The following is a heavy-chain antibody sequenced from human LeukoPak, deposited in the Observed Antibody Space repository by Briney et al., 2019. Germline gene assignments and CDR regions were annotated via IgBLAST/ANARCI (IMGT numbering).Heavy chain of an antibody. CDR2: IYYSGST. J-gene: IGHJ5*02. CDR1: GGSISSSSYY. D-gene: IGHD1-26*01. CDR3: ARRDGSLAWFVA. V-gene: IGHV4-39*01. Sequence: KASETLSLTCSVSGGSISSSSYYWCWIRQPPGKGLEWIGSIYYSGSTYYNASLKSRVIISVDTSKNQFSLKLSSVTAADTAVYYCARRDGSLAWFVASRQRTLVTVSS.